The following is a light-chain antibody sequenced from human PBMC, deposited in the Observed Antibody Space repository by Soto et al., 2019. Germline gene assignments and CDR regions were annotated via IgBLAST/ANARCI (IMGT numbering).Light chain of an antibody. CDR2: GAS. V-gene: IGKV3-20*01. CDR1: ETVRDY. Sequence: EVVLTQSPDTLSLSPGEGVTLSCRASETVRDYVAWHQQQPGQAPRLLVFGASTRASGVPDRFSGSGSGTYDTLTINRLEPDDFAVDYGQQYDTSPYSFGQGTKLESK. J-gene: IGKJ2*01. CDR3: QQYDTSPYS.